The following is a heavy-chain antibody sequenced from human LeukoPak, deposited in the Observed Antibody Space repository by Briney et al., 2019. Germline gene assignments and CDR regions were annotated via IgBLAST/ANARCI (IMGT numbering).Heavy chain of an antibody. CDR3: ARFIAAPYYFDY. CDR2: ISSRSYI. J-gene: IGHJ4*02. Sequence: GGSLRLSCAASGFTFSSYSMNCVRQAPGKGLEWVSVISSRSYIYYADSVKGRFTISRDNAKNSLYLQMNSLRAEDTAVYYCARFIAAPYYFDYWSRGTLVTVSS. CDR1: GFTFSSYS. D-gene: IGHD6-13*01. V-gene: IGHV3-21*01.